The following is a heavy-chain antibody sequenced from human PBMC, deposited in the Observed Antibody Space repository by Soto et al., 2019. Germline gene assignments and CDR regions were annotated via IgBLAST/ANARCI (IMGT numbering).Heavy chain of an antibody. J-gene: IGHJ4*02. CDR1: GGTFSSYT. CDR2: IIPILGIA. Sequence: QVQLVQSGAEVQKPGSSVKVSCKASGGTFSSYTISWVRQAPGQGLEWMGRIIPILGIANYAQKFQGRVTITVDKSTSTAYMELSSLRSEDTAVYYCARSQYSSSSGVDYWGQGTLVTVSS. V-gene: IGHV1-69*02. D-gene: IGHD6-6*01. CDR3: ARSQYSSSSGVDY.